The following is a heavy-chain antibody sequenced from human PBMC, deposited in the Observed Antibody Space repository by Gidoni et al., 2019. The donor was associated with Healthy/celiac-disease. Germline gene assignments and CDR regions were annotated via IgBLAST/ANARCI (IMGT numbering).Heavy chain of an antibody. CDR2: IYDSGST. V-gene: IGHV4-31*03. CDR3: ARERGGYCSGGSCYGAAFDI. Sequence: QVQLQESGPGLVKPSQTLSLTCTVSGRSISSGGYYWSWIRPHPGKGLEWIGYIYDSGSTYYNPSLKSRVTISVDTSKNQFSLKLSSVTAADTAVYYCARERGGYCSGGSCYGAAFDIWGQGTMVTVSS. J-gene: IGHJ3*02. D-gene: IGHD2-15*01. CDR1: GRSISSGGYY.